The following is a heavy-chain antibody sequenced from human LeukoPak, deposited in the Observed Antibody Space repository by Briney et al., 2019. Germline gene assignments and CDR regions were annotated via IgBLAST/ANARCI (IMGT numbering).Heavy chain of an antibody. D-gene: IGHD3-22*01. J-gene: IGHJ4*02. CDR3: ARGPDSSGSYFDY. V-gene: IGHV3-66*01. CDR2: IYSGGST. Sequence: GGSLRLSCAASGFTVSSNYMSWVRQAPGKGLEWVSVIYSGGSTYYADSVKGRFTISRDNSKNTLYLQMNSLRAEDTAVYYCARGPDSSGSYFDYWGQGTLVTVSS. CDR1: GFTVSSNY.